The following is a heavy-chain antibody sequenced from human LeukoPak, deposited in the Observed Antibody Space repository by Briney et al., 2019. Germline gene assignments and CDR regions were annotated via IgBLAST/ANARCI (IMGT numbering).Heavy chain of an antibody. Sequence: PSETLSLTCTVSGGSISGSTYYWGWIRQPPGKGLEWIGSIYYSGSTYYNSSLKSRVTMSVDTSRNLFPLRLSSVTAADTAVYYCARGMEDGDYIAYWGQGTLVTVSS. CDR1: GGSISGSTYY. CDR3: ARGMEDGDYIAY. CDR2: IYYSGST. V-gene: IGHV4-39*06. D-gene: IGHD4-17*01. J-gene: IGHJ4*02.